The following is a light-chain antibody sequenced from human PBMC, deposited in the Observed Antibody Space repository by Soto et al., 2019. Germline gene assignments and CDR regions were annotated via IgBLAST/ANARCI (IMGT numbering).Light chain of an antibody. CDR1: QSVISTY. V-gene: IGKV3-20*01. CDR2: GVS. J-gene: IGKJ5*01. Sequence: EIVLTQSPGTLSLSPGERATLSCRASQSVISTYLAWYQQKPGQAPRLLIYGVSSRATDIPDRFSGSGSGTDFTLTISRLEPADFAVYFCHHYGTSPTFGQGTRLEIK. CDR3: HHYGTSPT.